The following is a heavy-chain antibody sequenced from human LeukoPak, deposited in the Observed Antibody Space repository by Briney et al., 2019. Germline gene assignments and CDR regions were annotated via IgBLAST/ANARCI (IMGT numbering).Heavy chain of an antibody. J-gene: IGHJ3*02. Sequence: SETLSLTCTVSGGSISTITYYWGWIRQPPGKGLEWIGSIYYSGSTYNNPSLKSRVTISVDTSKNQFSLRLSSVTAADTAVYYCARATMVYAFDIWGQGTMVSVSS. CDR1: GGSISTITYY. CDR3: ARATMVYAFDI. V-gene: IGHV4-39*07. D-gene: IGHD3-10*01. CDR2: IYYSGST.